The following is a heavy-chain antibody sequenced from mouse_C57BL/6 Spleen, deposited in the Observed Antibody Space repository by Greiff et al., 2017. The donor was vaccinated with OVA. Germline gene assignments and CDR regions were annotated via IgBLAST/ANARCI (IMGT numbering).Heavy chain of an antibody. Sequence: QVQLKESGPGLVQPSQSLSITCTVSGFSLTSYGVHWVRQPPGKGLEWLGVIWSGGSTDYNAAFISRLSISKDNSKSQVFFKMNSLQADDTAIYYCAKNWDYGSSPFYAMDYWGQGTSVTVSS. CDR1: GFSLTSYG. D-gene: IGHD1-1*01. J-gene: IGHJ4*01. V-gene: IGHV2-4*01. CDR3: AKNWDYGSSPFYAMDY. CDR2: IWSGGST.